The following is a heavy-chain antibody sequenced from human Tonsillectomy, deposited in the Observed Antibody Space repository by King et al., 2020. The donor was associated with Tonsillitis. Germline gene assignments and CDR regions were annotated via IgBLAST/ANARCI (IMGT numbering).Heavy chain of an antibody. CDR1: GFTLSRYS. Sequence: VQLVESGGGLVQPGGSLRLSCAASGFTLSRYSMNWVRQAPGKGLEWVSYINVISSAIYYPDSVKGRSTISWDNAKNSLHLQMNSLRVEDTAIYYCGRDLPSGYSVDYWGQGTLVTVSS. V-gene: IGHV3-48*01. CDR2: INVISSAI. D-gene: IGHD3-3*01. CDR3: GRDLPSGYSVDY. J-gene: IGHJ4*02.